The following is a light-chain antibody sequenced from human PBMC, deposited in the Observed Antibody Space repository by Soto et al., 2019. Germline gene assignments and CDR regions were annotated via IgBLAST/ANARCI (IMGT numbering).Light chain of an antibody. J-gene: IGLJ1*01. CDR1: SSDVGAYKY. V-gene: IGLV2-14*01. CDR2: EVS. Sequence: QCALTQPASVSGSPGQSVTISCTGTSSDVGAYKYVSWYQQHPGKAPKLMIYEVSNRPSGVSNRFSGSKSGNTASLTISGLQADDEADYYCNSYAGDIIRFVFGTGTKVTVL. CDR3: NSYAGDIIRFV.